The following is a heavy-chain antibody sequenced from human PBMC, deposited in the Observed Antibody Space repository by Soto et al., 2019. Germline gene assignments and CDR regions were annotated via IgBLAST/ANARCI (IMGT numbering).Heavy chain of an antibody. CDR3: ARDLGYCRSGTCYREWFDP. J-gene: IGHJ5*02. D-gene: IGHD2-15*01. V-gene: IGHV1-18*01. Sequence: QVQLVQSGAEVKKPGASVKVSCTASGYTFTTHGISWVRQVPGQGLEWMGWVRGDNGHTNYAQSLQGRVTMTTDTSRNAAYMELRSLRSDDTAVYYCARDLGYCRSGTCYREWFDPWGQGTLVTVSS. CDR1: GYTFTTHG. CDR2: VRGDNGHT.